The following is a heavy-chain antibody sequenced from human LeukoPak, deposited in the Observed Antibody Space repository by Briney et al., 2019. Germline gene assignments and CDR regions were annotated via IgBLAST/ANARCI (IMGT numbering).Heavy chain of an antibody. J-gene: IGHJ4*02. V-gene: IGHV3-48*04. CDR2: ISSSSSTI. CDR1: GFTFSSYS. CDR3: ARESPHRQQLTIDY. D-gene: IGHD6-13*01. Sequence: TGGSLRLSCAASGFTFSSYSMNWVRQAPGKGLEWVSYISSSSSTIYYADSVKGRFTISRDNAKNSLYLQMNSLRAEDTAVYYCARESPHRQQLTIDYWGQGTLVTVSS.